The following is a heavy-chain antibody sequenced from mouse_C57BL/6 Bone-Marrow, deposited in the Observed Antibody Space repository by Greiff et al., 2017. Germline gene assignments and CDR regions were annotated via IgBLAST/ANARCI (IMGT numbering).Heavy chain of an antibody. CDR1: GFNIKDDY. V-gene: IGHV14-4*01. Sequence: EVQLQQSGAELVRPGASVTLSCTASGFNIKDDYMHWVKQRPEQGLEWIGWIDPENGDTEYASKFQGKATITADTSSNTAYLQLSSLTSEDTAVYYCTTIFITTVVAFDYWGQGTTLTVSS. J-gene: IGHJ2*01. CDR3: TTIFITTVVAFDY. D-gene: IGHD1-1*01. CDR2: IDPENGDT.